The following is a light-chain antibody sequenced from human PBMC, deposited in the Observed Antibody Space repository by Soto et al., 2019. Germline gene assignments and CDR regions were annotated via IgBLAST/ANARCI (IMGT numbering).Light chain of an antibody. CDR1: SSDVDTYNY. V-gene: IGLV2-14*01. CDR2: DVS. J-gene: IGLJ2*01. CDR3: SSYTSSNTLGV. Sequence: QSVLTQPASVSGSPGQSITISCTGTSSDVDTYNYVSWYQQYPGKAPKLMIHDVSNRPSGVSNRFSGSKSGNTASLTISGLQAEDEADYYCSSYTSSNTLGVFGGGTSSPS.